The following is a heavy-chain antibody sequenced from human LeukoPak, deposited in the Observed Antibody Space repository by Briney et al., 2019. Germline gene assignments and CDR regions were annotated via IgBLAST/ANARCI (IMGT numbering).Heavy chain of an antibody. J-gene: IGHJ6*02. V-gene: IGHV3-9*01. CDR3: AKDIRYCSGGSCYPLYYSGMDV. Sequence: YVDSVKGRFTISRDNAKNSLYLQMNSLRAEDTALYYCAKDIRYCSGGSCYPLYYSGMDVWGQGTTVTVSS. D-gene: IGHD2-15*01.